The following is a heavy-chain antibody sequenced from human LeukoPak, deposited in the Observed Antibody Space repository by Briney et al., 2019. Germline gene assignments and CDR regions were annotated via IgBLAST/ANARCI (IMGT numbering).Heavy chain of an antibody. D-gene: IGHD3-10*01. V-gene: IGHV1-18*01. CDR1: GYTFTNYG. Sequence: ASVTVSCKASGYTFTNYGISWVRQAPGQGLEWMGWISAYNGNIKYAQKFQGRVTMTTDTSTSTAYMELRSLRIDDTAVYYCGRSFGNYYGSGSPPLYFDYWGQGTLVTVSS. CDR3: GRSFGNYYGSGSPPLYFDY. J-gene: IGHJ4*02. CDR2: ISAYNGNI.